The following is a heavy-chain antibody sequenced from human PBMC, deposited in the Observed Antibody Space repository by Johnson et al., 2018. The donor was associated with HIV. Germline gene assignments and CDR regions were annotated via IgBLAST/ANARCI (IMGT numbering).Heavy chain of an antibody. CDR1: GFTFDDYA. Sequence: VQLVESGGGLVQPGRSLRLSCAASGFTFDDYAMHWVRQAPGKGLAWVSGISWNSGSIGYDDSVRGRFSISRADSENTVYLEMNSLRAEDTAIYYCARGSGYYAAFDIWGQGTMVTVSS. V-gene: IGHV3-9*01. CDR2: ISWNSGSI. J-gene: IGHJ3*02. D-gene: IGHD3-3*01. CDR3: ARGSGYYAAFDI.